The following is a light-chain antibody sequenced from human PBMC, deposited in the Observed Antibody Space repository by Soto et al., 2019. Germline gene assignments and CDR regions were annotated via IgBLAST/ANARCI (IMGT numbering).Light chain of an antibody. Sequence: DIQMTQSPSTLSASVGDRVTITCRASQSISSWLAWYQQKPGKAPKLLIYDASSLESGVPSRFSGSGSGTEFTLTISSLQPDDHYCQQYNSYSPITFGQGTRLEIK. V-gene: IGKV1-5*01. CDR2: DAS. CDR3: QQYNSYSPIT. CDR1: QSISSW. J-gene: IGKJ5*01.